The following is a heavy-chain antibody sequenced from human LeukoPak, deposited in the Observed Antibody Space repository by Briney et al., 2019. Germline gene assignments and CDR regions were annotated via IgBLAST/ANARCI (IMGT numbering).Heavy chain of an antibody. CDR2: ISSSGSPI. V-gene: IGHV3-48*03. D-gene: IGHD6-19*01. Sequence: GGSLRLSCAASGFTFSSCEMNWVRQAPGKGLEWVSYISSSGSPIYYADSVKGRFTISRDNTKNSLFLQMNSLRAEDTAVYYCAGLSSGWSRTDYWGQGTLVTVSS. CDR3: AGLSSGWSRTDY. CDR1: GFTFSSCE. J-gene: IGHJ4*02.